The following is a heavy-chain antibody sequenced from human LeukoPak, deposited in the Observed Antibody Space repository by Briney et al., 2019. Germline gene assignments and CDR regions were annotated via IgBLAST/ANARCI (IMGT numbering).Heavy chain of an antibody. D-gene: IGHD3-22*01. CDR1: GFTFDDYA. V-gene: IGHV3-9*01. Sequence: GGSLRLSCAASGFTFDDYAMFWVRHAPGKGLEWVSGISLSSKNIVYAASVKGRFTISRDNAKNSLYLQMNSLRAEDTAFYYCAKGNRDSSGFYYYYGMDVWGQGTTVTVSS. CDR2: ISLSSKNI. J-gene: IGHJ6*02. CDR3: AKGNRDSSGFYYYYGMDV.